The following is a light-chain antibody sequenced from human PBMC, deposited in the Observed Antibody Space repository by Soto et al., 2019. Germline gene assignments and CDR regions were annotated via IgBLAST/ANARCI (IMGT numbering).Light chain of an antibody. V-gene: IGKV3-20*01. CDR1: QTVSSY. Sequence: ENVLTQSPGTLSLSPGERATLSCRASQTVSSYLTWYQQRPGQAPRLLIYGASKRATCIPDRFSGSGSGTNFTLTTMTLEPQDCSLYYTQQYGTPPITFGHRTRLEIK. J-gene: IGKJ5*01. CDR3: QQYGTPPIT. CDR2: GAS.